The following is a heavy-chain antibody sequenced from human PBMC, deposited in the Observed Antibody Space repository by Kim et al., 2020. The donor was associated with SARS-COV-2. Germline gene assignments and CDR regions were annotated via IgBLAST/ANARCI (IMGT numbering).Heavy chain of an antibody. CDR1: GFTFGDYA. V-gene: IGHV3-49*03. CDR2: IRSKAYGGTT. CDR3: TRDISPHRFGELLC. J-gene: IGHJ1*01. Sequence: GGSLRLSCTASGFTFGDYAMSWFRQAPGKGLEWVGFIRSKAYGGTTEYAASVKGRFTISRDDSKSIAYLQMNSLKTEDTAVYYCTRDISPHRFGELLCWGQGTLVTVSS. D-gene: IGHD3-10*01.